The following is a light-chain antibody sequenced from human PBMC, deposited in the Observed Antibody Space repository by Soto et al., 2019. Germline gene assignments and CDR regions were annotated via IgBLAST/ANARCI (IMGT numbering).Light chain of an antibody. J-gene: IGKJ3*01. CDR1: QGISNW. Sequence: DIQITQSPSSVSASVGDRVTITCRASQGISNWLAWYQQKPGKAPKLLIYAASSLQSGVPSRFSGSGSGTEFTLTISSLQPDDFATYYCQQYNSYSFGPGTKVDIK. V-gene: IGKV1D-16*01. CDR3: QQYNSYS. CDR2: AAS.